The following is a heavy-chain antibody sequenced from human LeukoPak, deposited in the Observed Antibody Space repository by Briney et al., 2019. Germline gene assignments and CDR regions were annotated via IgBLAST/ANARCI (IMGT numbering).Heavy chain of an antibody. CDR3: GRGRGSYYSHFDY. D-gene: IGHD1-26*01. Sequence: SETLSLTCAVYGGSFSGYYWSWIRQPPGKGLEWIGEINHSGSTNYNPSLKSRVTISVDTSKNQFSLKLSSVTAADTAVYYCGRGRGSYYSHFDYWGQGTLVTVSS. CDR2: INHSGST. J-gene: IGHJ4*02. V-gene: IGHV4-34*01. CDR1: GGSFSGYY.